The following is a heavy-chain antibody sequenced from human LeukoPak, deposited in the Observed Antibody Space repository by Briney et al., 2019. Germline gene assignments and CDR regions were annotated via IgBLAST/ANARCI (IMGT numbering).Heavy chain of an antibody. J-gene: IGHJ4*02. CDR1: GFTFSSYA. D-gene: IGHD4-17*01. Sequence: GGSLRLSCAASGFTFSSYAMHWVRQAPGKGLEWVAVISYDGSNKYYADSVKGRFTISRDNSKNTLYLQMNSLRAEDTAVYYCARDYGDGDYYFDYWGQGTLVTVS. V-gene: IGHV3-30*04. CDR3: ARDYGDGDYYFDY. CDR2: ISYDGSNK.